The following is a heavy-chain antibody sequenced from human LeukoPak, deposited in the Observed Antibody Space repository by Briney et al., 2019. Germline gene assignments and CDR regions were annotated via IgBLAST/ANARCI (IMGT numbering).Heavy chain of an antibody. V-gene: IGHV3-74*03. Sequence: PGGSLRLSCAASGFSFSSYVMTWVRQAPGKGLVWVSGTNTDGSSTMYADSVKGRFTIARDNAKNTLYLQMSSLRAEDTAVYYCYGANAEHWGQGTLVTVSS. J-gene: IGHJ1*01. CDR3: YGANAEH. CDR1: GFSFSSYV. CDR2: TNTDGSST. D-gene: IGHD4-23*01.